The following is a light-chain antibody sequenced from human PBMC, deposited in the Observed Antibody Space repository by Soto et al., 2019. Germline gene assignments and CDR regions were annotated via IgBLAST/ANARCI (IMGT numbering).Light chain of an antibody. CDR2: GDN. CDR3: ASWDNSLNGLYV. CDR1: SSNIGSHP. J-gene: IGLJ1*01. Sequence: QSVLTQPPSASGTPGQRVTISCSGSSSNIGSHPVNWYQQLPGTAPKLLLYGDNQRPSGVPDRFSASKSGASASLAVSGLQSEDEATYYCASWDNSLNGLYVFGAGTRSPP. V-gene: IGLV1-44*01.